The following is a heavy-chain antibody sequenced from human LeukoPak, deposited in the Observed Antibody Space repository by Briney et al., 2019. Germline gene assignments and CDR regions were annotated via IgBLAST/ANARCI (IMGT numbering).Heavy chain of an antibody. Sequence: SETLSLTCTVSGGSTSSYYWSWIRQPPGKGLEWIGYIYYSGSTNYNPSLKSRVTISVDTSKNQFSLKLSSVTAADTAVYYCARGGRSLVAAQFDLWGRGTLVTVSS. D-gene: IGHD2-15*01. CDR3: ARGGRSLVAAQFDL. CDR2: IYYSGST. J-gene: IGHJ2*01. CDR1: GGSTSSYY. V-gene: IGHV4-59*12.